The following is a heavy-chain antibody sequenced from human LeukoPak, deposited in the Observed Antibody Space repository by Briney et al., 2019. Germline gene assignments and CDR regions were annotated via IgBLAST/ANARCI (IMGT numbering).Heavy chain of an antibody. D-gene: IGHD6-13*01. V-gene: IGHV3-30-3*01. J-gene: IGHJ4*02. Sequence: GGSLRLSCAASGFTFSSYAMHWVRQAPGKGLEWVAVISYDGSNKYYADSVKGRFTISRDNSKNTLYLQMNSLRAEDTAVYYCARDPSSSWYFDYWGQGTLVTVSS. CDR1: GFTFSSYA. CDR2: ISYDGSNK. CDR3: ARDPSSSWYFDY.